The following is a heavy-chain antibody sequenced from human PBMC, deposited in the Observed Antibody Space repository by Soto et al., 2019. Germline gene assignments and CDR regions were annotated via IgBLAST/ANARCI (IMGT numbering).Heavy chain of an antibody. D-gene: IGHD3-9*01. J-gene: IGHJ3*02. CDR3: ASPSPPGVDILTGYYRMNAFDI. Sequence: GESLKISCKGSGYSFTSYWIGWVRQMPGKGLEWMGIIYPGDSDTRYSPSFQGQVTISADKSISTAYLQWSSLKASDTAMYYCASPSPPGVDILTGYYRMNAFDIWGQGTMVTVSS. CDR1: GYSFTSYW. V-gene: IGHV5-51*01. CDR2: IYPGDSDT.